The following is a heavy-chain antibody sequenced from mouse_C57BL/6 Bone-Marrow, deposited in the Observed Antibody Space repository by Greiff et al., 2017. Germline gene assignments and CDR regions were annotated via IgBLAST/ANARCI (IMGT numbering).Heavy chain of an antibody. CDR1: GFTFSSYG. D-gene: IGHD4-1*01. V-gene: IGHV5-6*01. Sequence: EVMLVESGGDLVKPGGSLKLSCAASGFTFSSYGMSWVRQTPDKRLEWVATISSGGSYTYYPDSVKGRFTISRDNAKNTLYLQMSSLKSEDTAMYYCARPNWAWFAYWGQGTLVTVSA. J-gene: IGHJ3*01. CDR3: ARPNWAWFAY. CDR2: ISSGGSYT.